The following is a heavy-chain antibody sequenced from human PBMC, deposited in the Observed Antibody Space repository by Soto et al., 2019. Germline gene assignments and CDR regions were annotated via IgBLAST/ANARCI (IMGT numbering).Heavy chain of an antibody. CDR2: IYYTGST. CDR1: GGSVSSGNYY. CDR3: ASALYCSGGSCSFDP. D-gene: IGHD2-15*01. J-gene: IGHJ5*02. Sequence: QVQLQESGPGLVKPSETLSLTCTVSGGSVSSGNYYWSWIRQPPGKGLEWIGFIYYTGSTSYNPSLKSRVTMSLDSSKXPFSLKLTSVTAADTAVYYCASALYCSGGSCSFDPWGQGTLVTVSS. V-gene: IGHV4-61*01.